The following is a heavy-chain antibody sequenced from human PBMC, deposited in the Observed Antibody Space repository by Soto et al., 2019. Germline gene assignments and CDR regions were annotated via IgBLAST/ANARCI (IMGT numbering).Heavy chain of an antibody. CDR2: IWYDGSNK. V-gene: IGHV3-33*01. J-gene: IGHJ6*02. Sequence: QVQLVESGGGVVQPGRSLRLSCAASGFTFSSYGMHWVRQAPGKGLERVAVIWYDGSNKYYADSVKGRFTISRDNSKNTLYLQMNSLRAEDTAVYYCARGATVTYYYYGMDVWGQGTTVTVSS. CDR3: ARGATVTYYYYGMDV. CDR1: GFTFSSYG. D-gene: IGHD4-17*01.